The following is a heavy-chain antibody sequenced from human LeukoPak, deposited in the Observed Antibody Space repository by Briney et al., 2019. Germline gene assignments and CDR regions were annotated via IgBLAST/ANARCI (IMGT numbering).Heavy chain of an antibody. CDR2: IDSDGSTT. Sequence: GGSLRLSCAASGFTFSSYWMHWVRHAPGKGLVWVSRIDSDGSTTRYADSVKGRFTISRDNAKNTLALQMNSLRAEDTAVYYCARDTMLGTGNPWGQGTLVTVSS. J-gene: IGHJ5*02. CDR1: GFTFSSYW. CDR3: ARDTMLGTGNP. V-gene: IGHV3-74*01. D-gene: IGHD3-10*02.